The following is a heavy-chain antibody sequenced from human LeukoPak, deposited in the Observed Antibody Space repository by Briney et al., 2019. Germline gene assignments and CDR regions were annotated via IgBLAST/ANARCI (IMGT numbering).Heavy chain of an antibody. CDR3: ARGYGFDY. D-gene: IGHD4-17*01. J-gene: IGHJ4*02. Sequence: SETLSLTCAVYGGSFSGYYWSWIRQPPGKGLEWIGEINHSGSTNYNPSLKSRVTISVDTSKNQFSLKLSSVTAADTAVYHCARGYGFDYWGQGTLVTVSS. CDR1: GGSFSGYY. V-gene: IGHV4-34*01. CDR2: INHSGST.